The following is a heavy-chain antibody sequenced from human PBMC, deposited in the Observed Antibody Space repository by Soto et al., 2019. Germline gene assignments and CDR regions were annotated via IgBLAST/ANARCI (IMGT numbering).Heavy chain of an antibody. CDR2: IGGTGNNI. CDR1: GFTFGNYA. J-gene: IGHJ4*02. V-gene: IGHV3-23*01. CDR3: AKGRGYNYGYDLDS. D-gene: IGHD5-18*01. Sequence: VGSLRLSCAASGFTFGNYAMSWVRQAPGKGLQWVSAIGGTGNNIYYADSVKGRFIISRDKSKNTLYLQMNSLRAEDTAVYYCAKGRGYNYGYDLDSWGQGTQVTVSS.